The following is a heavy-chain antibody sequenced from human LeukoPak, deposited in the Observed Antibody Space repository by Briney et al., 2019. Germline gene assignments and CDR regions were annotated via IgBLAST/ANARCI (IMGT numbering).Heavy chain of an antibody. D-gene: IGHD4-11*01. V-gene: IGHV1-46*01. CDR1: GYTFTSYY. Sequence: ASVKVSCKASGYTFTSYYMHWVRRAPGQGLEWMGIINPSGGSTSYAQKFQGRVTMTRDTSTSTVYMELSSLRSEDTAVYYCARARGVTTVYYYYYMDVWGKGTTVTVSS. CDR3: ARARGVTTVYYYYYMDV. J-gene: IGHJ6*03. CDR2: INPSGGST.